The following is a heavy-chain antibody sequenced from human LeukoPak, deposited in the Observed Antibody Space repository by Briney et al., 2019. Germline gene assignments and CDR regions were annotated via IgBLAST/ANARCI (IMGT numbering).Heavy chain of an antibody. D-gene: IGHD1-26*01. Sequence: SETLSLTCTVSGGSISSYYWSWIRQPAGKGLEWIGRIYISVSTNYNPSLKSRVTMSVDTSKQQLSLKLSSVTAADTAVYYCARGIRYRRSYPGSYYYYYMDVWGKGTTVTVSS. J-gene: IGHJ6*03. CDR2: IYISVST. V-gene: IGHV4-4*07. CDR1: GGSISSYY. CDR3: ARGIRYRRSYPGSYYYYYMDV.